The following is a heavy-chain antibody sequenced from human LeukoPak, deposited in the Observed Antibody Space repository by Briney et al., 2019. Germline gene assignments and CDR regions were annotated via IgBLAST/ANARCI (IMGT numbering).Heavy chain of an antibody. D-gene: IGHD3-22*01. V-gene: IGHV3-21*01. Sequence: GGSLRLSCAASGFTFSSYSMNWVRQAPGKGLEWVSSISSNSSYIYYADSVKGRFTISRDNAKNSLYLQMNSLRAEDTAVYYCARDYYDSSGYYPPFDYWGQGTLVTVSS. CDR3: ARDYYDSSGYYPPFDY. J-gene: IGHJ4*02. CDR2: ISSNSSYI. CDR1: GFTFSSYS.